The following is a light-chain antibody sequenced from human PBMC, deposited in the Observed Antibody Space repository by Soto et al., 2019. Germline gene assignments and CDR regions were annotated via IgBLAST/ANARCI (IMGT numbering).Light chain of an antibody. CDR1: QSASSSY. CDR3: HQYGSSPSYT. J-gene: IGKJ2*01. CDR2: GAS. V-gene: IGKV3-20*01. Sequence: EIVLTQSPGTLSLSPGERATLSCRASQSASSSYLAWYQQKPGQAPRLLIYGASSRATGIPDRFSGSGSGTDFTLTIISLEPEDFAVYYCHQYGSSPSYTFGQGTKLEIK.